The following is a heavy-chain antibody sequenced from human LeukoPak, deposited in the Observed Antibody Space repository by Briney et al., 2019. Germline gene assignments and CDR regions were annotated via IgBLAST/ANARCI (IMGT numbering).Heavy chain of an antibody. J-gene: IGHJ4*02. D-gene: IGHD6-19*01. V-gene: IGHV1-18*01. CDR3: ARAGPGSGWYFDY. CDR2: ISPYNGNT. CDR1: GYDFTSVG. Sequence: ASVKVPCKASGYDFTSVGISWVRRAPGQGLEWMGWISPYNGNTKYAQKFQGRVAMTTDTSTNTAYMELRGLRFNDTAVYYCARAGPGSGWYFDYWGQGTLVTVS.